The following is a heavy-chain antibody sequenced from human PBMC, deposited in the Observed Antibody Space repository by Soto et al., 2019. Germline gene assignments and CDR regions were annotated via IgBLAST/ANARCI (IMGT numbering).Heavy chain of an antibody. D-gene: IGHD4-17*01. CDR1: GYTFTIYR. CDR2: IYPSDSDT. J-gene: IGHJ4*02. Sequence: GESLKISCQVSGYTFTIYRIGWVRQMPGKGLEWMGIIYPSDSDTRYSPSFQGQVTISADQSINTAYLQWDSLKASDTAIYYCARPANTVADHFDLWGQGTPVTVSS. V-gene: IGHV5-51*01. CDR3: ARPANTVADHFDL.